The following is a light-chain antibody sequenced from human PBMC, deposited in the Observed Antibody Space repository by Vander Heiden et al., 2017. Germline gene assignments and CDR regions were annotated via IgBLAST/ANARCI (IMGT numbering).Light chain of an antibody. CDR3: MQGAHWLWT. J-gene: IGKJ1*01. CDR2: EVS. Sequence: DVVMTQSPLSLPVTLGQPASIPCISSQSRVYSDRSAYLDWFQQRPGEAPRRIIYEVSNRDAGVPDRFSGSGSSTDFTRKSSRVEAEDVGVYYCMQGAHWLWTFGQGTKVEIK. CDR1: QSRVYSDRSAY. V-gene: IGKV2-30*01.